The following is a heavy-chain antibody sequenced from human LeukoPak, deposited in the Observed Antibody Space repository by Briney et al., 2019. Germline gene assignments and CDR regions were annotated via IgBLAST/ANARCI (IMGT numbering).Heavy chain of an antibody. J-gene: IGHJ2*01. V-gene: IGHV3-64*01. CDR1: GFTFSSYA. CDR2: ISSNGGST. Sequence: PGGSLRLSCAASGFTFSSYAMHWVRQAPGKGLEYVSAISSNGGSTYYANSVKGRFTISRDNSKNTLYLQMGSLRAEDMAVYYCARGLRDCSSTTCFTYWYFDLWGRGTLVTVSS. CDR3: ARGLRDCSSTTCFTYWYFDL. D-gene: IGHD2-2*02.